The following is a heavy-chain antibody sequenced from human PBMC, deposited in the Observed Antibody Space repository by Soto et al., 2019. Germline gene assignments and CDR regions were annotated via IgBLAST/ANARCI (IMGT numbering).Heavy chain of an antibody. D-gene: IGHD5-18*01. CDR3: ARVRRERGYSYGLFDY. CDR2: IYYSGST. Sequence: LSLTCTVSGGSISSGDYYWSWIRQPPGKGLEWIGYIYYSGSTYYNPSLKSRVTISVDTSKNQFSLKLSSVTAADTAVYYCARVRRERGYSYGLFDYWGQGTLVTVSS. J-gene: IGHJ4*02. V-gene: IGHV4-30-4*01. CDR1: GGSISSGDYY.